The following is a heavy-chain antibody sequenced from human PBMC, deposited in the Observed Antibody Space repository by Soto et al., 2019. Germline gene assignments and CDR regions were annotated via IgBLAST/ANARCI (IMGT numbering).Heavy chain of an antibody. Sequence: QVQLQESGPGLVKPSGTLSLTCAVSGGSISSSNWWSWVRQPPGKGLEWIGEIYHSGSTNYNPSLKSRVTLSVDKXKNQFSLKLSSVTAADTAVYYCARVSGSYYYGMDVWGQGTTVTVSS. D-gene: IGHD1-26*01. CDR2: IYHSGST. V-gene: IGHV4-4*02. CDR1: GGSISSSNW. CDR3: ARVSGSYYYGMDV. J-gene: IGHJ6*02.